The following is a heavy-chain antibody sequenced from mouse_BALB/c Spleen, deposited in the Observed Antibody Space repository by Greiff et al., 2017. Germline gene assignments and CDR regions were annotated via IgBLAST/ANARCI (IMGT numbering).Heavy chain of an antibody. D-gene: IGHD2-4*01. J-gene: IGHJ3*01. CDR1: GFTFSSYA. V-gene: IGHV5-9-4*01. CDR3: ANYDDDGAY. Sequence: EVQLVESGGGLVKPGGSLKLSCAASGFTFSSYAMSWVRQSPEKRLEWVAEISSGGSYTYYPDTVTGRFTISRDNAKNTLYLEMSSLRSEDTAMYYCANYDDDGAYWGQGTLVTVSA. CDR2: ISSGGSYT.